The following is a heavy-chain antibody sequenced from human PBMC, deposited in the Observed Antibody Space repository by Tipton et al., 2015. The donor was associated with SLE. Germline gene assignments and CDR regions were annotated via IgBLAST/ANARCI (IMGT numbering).Heavy chain of an antibody. Sequence: GLVKPSETLSLTCAVYGGSLSRYYWSWIRQAPGKGLEYVSAISSSGNTNYADSVKGRFTISRDNAKNSVFLQMNSLRVEDTALYYCARDPAYGAMDYWGQGTMVTVSS. J-gene: IGHJ4*02. CDR2: ISSSGNT. CDR1: GGSLSRYY. V-gene: IGHV3-11*06. D-gene: IGHD4-17*01. CDR3: ARDPAYGAMDY.